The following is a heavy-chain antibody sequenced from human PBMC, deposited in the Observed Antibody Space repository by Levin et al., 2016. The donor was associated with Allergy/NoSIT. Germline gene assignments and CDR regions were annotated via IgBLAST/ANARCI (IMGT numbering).Heavy chain of an antibody. CDR3: TRAYYYDLHGLYYGPLNDY. D-gene: IGHD3-22*01. J-gene: IGHJ4*02. CDR1: GGSVSNSIYH. V-gene: IGHV4-39*01. CDR2: VYYGGNT. Sequence: SETLSLTCTVSGGSVSNSIYHWGWIRQPPGEGLEWIGTVYYGGNTYYNPSLESRVTVSADTSKNQFSLKLSAVTAADTAVYYCTRAYYYDLHGLYYGPLNDYWGQGALITVSP.